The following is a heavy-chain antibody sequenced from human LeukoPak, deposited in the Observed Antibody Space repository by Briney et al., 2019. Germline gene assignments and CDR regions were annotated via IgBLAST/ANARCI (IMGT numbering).Heavy chain of an antibody. D-gene: IGHD6-6*01. V-gene: IGHV1-69*05. Sequence: SVKVSCKASGGTFSSYAISWVRQAPGQGLEWTGGIIPIFGTANYAQKFQGRVTITTDESTSTAYMEPSSLRSEDTAVYYCARSEAARRTIYYYYYMDVWGKGTTVTVSS. CDR2: IIPIFGTA. J-gene: IGHJ6*03. CDR3: ARSEAARRTIYYYYYMDV. CDR1: GGTFSSYA.